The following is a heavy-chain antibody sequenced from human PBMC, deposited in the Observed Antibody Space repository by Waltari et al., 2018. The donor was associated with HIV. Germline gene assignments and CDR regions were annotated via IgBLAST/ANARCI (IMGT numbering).Heavy chain of an antibody. J-gene: IGHJ4*02. Sequence: QVQLVESGGGVVQPGRSLRLSCATSGFTLSSYGMHWGRQAPGKGLEWVTVIVYDGSKKYYADSVKGRFTISRDNSKNTLYLQMNSLRIEDTAVYYCARKYSSSWGAPFDYWGQGTLVTVSS. CDR1: GFTLSSYG. CDR2: IVYDGSKK. V-gene: IGHV3-33*01. D-gene: IGHD6-13*01. CDR3: ARKYSSSWGAPFDY.